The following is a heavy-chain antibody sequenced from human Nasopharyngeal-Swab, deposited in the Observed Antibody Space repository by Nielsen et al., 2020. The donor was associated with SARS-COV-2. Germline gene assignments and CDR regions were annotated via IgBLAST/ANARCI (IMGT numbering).Heavy chain of an antibody. CDR1: GFTFSSFG. CDR2: IAHDASNE. V-gene: IGHV3-30*03. Sequence: GTLRLSCAASGFTFSSFGMHWVRQAPGKGLEWVAFIAHDASNEYYGDSVKGRFSISRDSSKNTLYLQMDSLRGEDTAVYYCARDAPAHYGAFYWGRGTLVTVSS. J-gene: IGHJ4*02. D-gene: IGHD4-17*01. CDR3: ARDAPAHYGAFY.